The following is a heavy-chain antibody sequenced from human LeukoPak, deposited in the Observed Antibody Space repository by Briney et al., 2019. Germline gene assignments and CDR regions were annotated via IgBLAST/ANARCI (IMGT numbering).Heavy chain of an antibody. V-gene: IGHV3-23*01. CDR3: ARGSI. Sequence: PGGSLRLSCAASGFSFSSSSMSWVRQAPGKGLEWVSGMTGSAYITYYADSVKGRFTISRDNSKNTLSLQMNSLRTEDTAVYFCARGSIWGQGTLVTVSS. CDR2: MTGSAYIT. D-gene: IGHD3-10*01. CDR1: GFSFSSSS. J-gene: IGHJ4*02.